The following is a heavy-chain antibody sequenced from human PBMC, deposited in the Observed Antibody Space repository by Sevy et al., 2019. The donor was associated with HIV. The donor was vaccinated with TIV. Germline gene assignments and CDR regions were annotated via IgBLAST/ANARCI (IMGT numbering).Heavy chain of an antibody. Sequence: SETLSLTCAVSGGSISSGGYSWSWIRQPPGKGLEWIGYIYHSGRTYYNPSLKSRVTISVDRSKNQFSLKLSSVTAADTAVYYCARGDSSGYETWFDPWGQGTLVTVSS. CDR2: IYHSGRT. J-gene: IGHJ5*02. D-gene: IGHD3-22*01. V-gene: IGHV4-30-2*01. CDR1: GGSISSGGYS. CDR3: ARGDSSGYETWFDP.